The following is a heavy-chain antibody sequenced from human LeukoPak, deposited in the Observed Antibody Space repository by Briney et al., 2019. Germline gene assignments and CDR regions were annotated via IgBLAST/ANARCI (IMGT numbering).Heavy chain of an antibody. V-gene: IGHV3-53*01. CDR2: IRVGDVT. D-gene: IGHD3-16*01. Sequence: PGESLRLSCAASGFAVSNKFMYWVRQAPGKGLEWVSVIRVGDVTHYADSVKGRFTTSRDSSKNTVYLQMESLRVEDTAVYYCAREDNGGATDDGFDVWGHGTVVTVSS. J-gene: IGHJ3*01. CDR1: GFAVSNKF. CDR3: AREDNGGATDDGFDV.